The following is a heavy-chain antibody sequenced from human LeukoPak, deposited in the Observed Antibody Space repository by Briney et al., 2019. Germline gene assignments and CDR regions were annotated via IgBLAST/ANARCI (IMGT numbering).Heavy chain of an antibody. Sequence: GGSLRLTCAASELTFSSYAMRWVRQAPEKGLEWVSAISGSGGSTYYADSVKGRFTIARDNSKNTLYLQMNSLRGEGTAVYYCASWRWLQLYYFDHWGQGTLVTVSS. J-gene: IGHJ4*02. CDR3: ASWRWLQLYYFDH. CDR2: ISGSGGST. CDR1: ELTFSSYA. V-gene: IGHV3-23*01. D-gene: IGHD5-24*01.